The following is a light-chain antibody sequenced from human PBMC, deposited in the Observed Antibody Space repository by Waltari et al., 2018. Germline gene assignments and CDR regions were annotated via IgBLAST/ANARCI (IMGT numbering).Light chain of an antibody. V-gene: IGKV1-8*01. Sequence: AIRITQSPSSLSASTGDRVTITCRASQGISSYLAWYQQKPGKAPKLLIYAASTLQSGVPSRFSGSGSGTDFTLTISCLQSEDFATYYCQQSYSTPPTFGGGTKVEIK. CDR1: QGISSY. CDR3: QQSYSTPPT. J-gene: IGKJ4*01. CDR2: AAS.